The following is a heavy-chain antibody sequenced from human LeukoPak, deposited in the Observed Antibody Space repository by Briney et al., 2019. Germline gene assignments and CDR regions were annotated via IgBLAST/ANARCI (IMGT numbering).Heavy chain of an antibody. J-gene: IGHJ3*02. D-gene: IGHD3-10*01. Sequence: PGGSLRLTCTASGFTFSSYSMNWVRQAPGKGLEWVSYISSSSSTIYYADSVKDRFTVSRDNVQNSLYLQMNSLRAEDTAVYHCARDPWGSGSYYVSAFDIWGQGTVVTVSS. CDR1: GFTFSSYS. CDR3: ARDPWGSGSYYVSAFDI. CDR2: ISSSSSTI. V-gene: IGHV3-48*01.